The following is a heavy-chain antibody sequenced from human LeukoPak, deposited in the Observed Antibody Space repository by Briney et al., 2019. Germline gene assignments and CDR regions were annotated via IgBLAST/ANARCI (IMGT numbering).Heavy chain of an antibody. Sequence: GGSLRLSCAASGFNFSDYSMTWVRQAPGKGLEWVSLISGDGGSTYYADSVKGRFTISRDNAKTSLYLQMIILRAEDTAVYYCARHLSGVTGYTYGRGIDYWGQGTLVTVSS. CDR3: ARHLSGVTGYTYGRGIDY. CDR2: ISGDGGST. D-gene: IGHD5-18*01. CDR1: GFNFSDYS. V-gene: IGHV3-48*04. J-gene: IGHJ4*02.